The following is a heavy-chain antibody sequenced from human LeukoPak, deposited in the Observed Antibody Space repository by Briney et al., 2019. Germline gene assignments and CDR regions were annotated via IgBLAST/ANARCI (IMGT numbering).Heavy chain of an antibody. CDR3: ARDVGTSGWHTFDY. V-gene: IGHV6-1*01. CDR1: GESVSSKNGA. J-gene: IGHJ4*02. D-gene: IGHD6-19*01. Sequence: KLSQTLSLTCDISGESVSSKNGAWNWIRQSPSRGLAWLGRTYYRSKWYTDYAVSMNGRITISPDTSKNQFSLQLYSVTPDDTAVYYCARDVGTSGWHTFDYWGQGTLVTVSS. CDR2: TYYRSKWYT.